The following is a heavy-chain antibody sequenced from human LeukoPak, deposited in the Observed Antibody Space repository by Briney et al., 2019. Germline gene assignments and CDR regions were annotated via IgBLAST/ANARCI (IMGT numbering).Heavy chain of an antibody. J-gene: IGHJ4*02. D-gene: IGHD4-23*01. V-gene: IGHV3-23*01. CDR3: AREIRSTVADYFDY. CDR2: IRGSGDST. CDR1: GFTFNIYA. Sequence: GGSLRLSCVASGFTFNIYAMTWVRQAPGKGLEWVSAIRGSGDSTYYADSVKGRFTISRDNAKNSLYLQMNSLRAEDTAVYYCAREIRSTVADYFDYWGQGTLVTVSS.